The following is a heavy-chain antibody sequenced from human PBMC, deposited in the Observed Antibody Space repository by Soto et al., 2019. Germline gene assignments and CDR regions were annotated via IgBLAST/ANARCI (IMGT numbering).Heavy chain of an antibody. D-gene: IGHD2-21*01. CDR1: GGSISSGGYY. CDR3: ARASVIPDYFDY. Sequence: LSLTCNFSGGSISSGGYYWSWIRQHPGKGLEWIGYTYYSGSTYYNPSLKSRVTISVDTSKNQFSLKLSSVTAADTAVYYCARASVIPDYFDYWGQGTLVTVSS. V-gene: IGHV4-31*03. J-gene: IGHJ4*02. CDR2: TYYSGST.